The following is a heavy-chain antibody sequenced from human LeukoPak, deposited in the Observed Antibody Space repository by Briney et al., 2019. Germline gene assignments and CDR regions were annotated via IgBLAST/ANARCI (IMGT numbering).Heavy chain of an antibody. J-gene: IGHJ4*02. CDR2: ISASGGST. CDR3: AKDRGVAGGRGGTSIAARPWDY. D-gene: IGHD6-6*01. Sequence: GGSLRLSCAASGFTFSSYPMKWVRQAPGKGLEWVSVISASGGSTYYADSVKGRFTISRDNSKNTLYLQMNSLRAEDTAVYYCAKDRGVAGGRGGTSIAARPWDYWGQGTLVTVSS. CDR1: GFTFSSYP. V-gene: IGHV3-23*01.